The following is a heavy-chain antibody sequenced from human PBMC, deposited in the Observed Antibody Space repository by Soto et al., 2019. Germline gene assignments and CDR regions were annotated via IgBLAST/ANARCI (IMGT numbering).Heavy chain of an antibody. CDR1: GFAFSSSK. J-gene: IGHJ2*01. CDR2: IGTSADT. CDR3: ARESISSNWIDWYFDL. D-gene: IGHD1-20*01. Sequence: EVQVVESGGGLVQPGGSLRLSCAASGFAFSSSKLHWVRQPPGKGLEWIAAIGTSADTYYPDSVKGRFTISRENSKNSLYLQMNSLRAGDTAVYYCARESISSNWIDWYFDLWGRGTLVTVSS. V-gene: IGHV3-13*01.